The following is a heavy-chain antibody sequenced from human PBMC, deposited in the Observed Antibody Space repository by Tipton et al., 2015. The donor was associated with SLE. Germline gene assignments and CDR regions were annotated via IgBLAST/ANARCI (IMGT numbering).Heavy chain of an antibody. J-gene: IGHJ4*02. CDR2: ISSSGSTI. D-gene: IGHD5-24*01. CDR1: GFTFSDYY. V-gene: IGHV3-11*01. Sequence: SLRLSCAASGFTFSDYYMSWIRQAPGKGLEWVSYISSSGSTIYYADSVKGRFTISRDNAKNSLYLQMNSLSAEDTAGYYCARGSGRGDGYNKGACYFDYWGQGTLVTVYS. CDR3: ARGSGRGDGYNKGACYFDY.